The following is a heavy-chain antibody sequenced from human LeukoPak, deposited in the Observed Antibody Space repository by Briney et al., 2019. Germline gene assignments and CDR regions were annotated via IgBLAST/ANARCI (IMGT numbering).Heavy chain of an antibody. CDR1: GFTFSSCS. V-gene: IGHV3-74*01. CDR2: IKGDGSSI. CDR3: VRGTIAAAGIDY. D-gene: IGHD6-13*01. J-gene: IGHJ4*02. Sequence: GGPLRLSCAASGFTFSSCSMHWVRQAPGKGLVWVSRIKGDGSSISYADSVKGRFTISRDNAKNTLFLQMDSLRAEDTAVYYCVRGTIAAAGIDYWGQGTLVTVSS.